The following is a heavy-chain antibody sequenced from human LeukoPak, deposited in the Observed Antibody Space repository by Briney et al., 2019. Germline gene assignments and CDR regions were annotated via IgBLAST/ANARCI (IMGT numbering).Heavy chain of an antibody. D-gene: IGHD3-22*01. CDR2: SGGST. J-gene: IGHJ4*02. V-gene: IGHV3-53*01. Sequence: GGSLRLSCAASGLTVSSNCMSWVRQAPGKGLEWVSLSGGSTYYTDSVKGRFTISRDNSKNTLYLQMNSLRAEDTAVYYCARRAGDYSHPYDYWGQGILVTVSS. CDR3: ARRAGDYSHPYDY. CDR1: GLTVSSNC.